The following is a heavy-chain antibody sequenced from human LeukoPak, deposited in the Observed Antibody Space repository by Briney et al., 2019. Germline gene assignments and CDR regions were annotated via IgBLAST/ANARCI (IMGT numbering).Heavy chain of an antibody. CDR2: ISHDGSTK. CDR3: AKEPTSYSSGWYFHH. V-gene: IGHV3-30*18. CDR1: GFTFSNYG. D-gene: IGHD6-25*01. Sequence: PGRSLKLSWAASGFTFSNYGMHWVRQAPGKGLEWVVVISHDGSTKFYADSVKGRFTISRDNSKNTLDLQMFSLRAEDTAVYYCAKEPTSYSSGWYFHHWGQGTLVTVSS. J-gene: IGHJ1*01.